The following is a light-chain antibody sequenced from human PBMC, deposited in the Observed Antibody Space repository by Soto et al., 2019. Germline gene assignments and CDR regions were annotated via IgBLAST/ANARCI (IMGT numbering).Light chain of an antibody. CDR1: QSVSNNY. Sequence: EIVLTQSPGTLSPSPGERATLSCRASQSVSNNYAAWYQQKPGQAPWLLIYGASNRATGIPDMFSRSGSGTDFTLPISRLAPEYFALYYCQQYGISGTFGQGTKVEIK. CDR3: QQYGISGT. V-gene: IGKV3-20*01. CDR2: GAS. J-gene: IGKJ1*01.